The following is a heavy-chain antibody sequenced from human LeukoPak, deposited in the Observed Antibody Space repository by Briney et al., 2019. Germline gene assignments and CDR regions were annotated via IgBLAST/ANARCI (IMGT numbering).Heavy chain of an antibody. CDR3: APYAQKGVPFDS. J-gene: IGHJ4*02. CDR1: GFTFSASP. D-gene: IGHD3-16*01. Sequence: GGSLRLSCAASGFTFSASPMIWVRQVSGKGLEWVSVIYGNGREIHYADSVKGRFTISRDNSRNTLFLQMNSLRAEDTAVYYCAPYAQKGVPFDSWGRGPLVTVSS. CDR2: IYGNGREI. V-gene: IGHV3-23*01.